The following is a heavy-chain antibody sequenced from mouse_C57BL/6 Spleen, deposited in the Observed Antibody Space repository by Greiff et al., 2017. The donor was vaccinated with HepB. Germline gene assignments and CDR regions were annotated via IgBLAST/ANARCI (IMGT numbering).Heavy chain of an antibody. V-gene: IGHV1-81*01. CDR3: AREHDGYYGF. D-gene: IGHD2-3*01. J-gene: IGHJ2*01. CDR2: IYPRSGNT. CDR1: GYTFTSYG. Sequence: VQLKESGAELARPGASVKLSCKASGYTFTSYGISWVKQRTGQGLEWIGEIYPRSGNTYYNEKFKGKATLTADKSSSTAYMELRSLTSEDSAVYFCAREHDGYYGFWGQGTTLTVSS.